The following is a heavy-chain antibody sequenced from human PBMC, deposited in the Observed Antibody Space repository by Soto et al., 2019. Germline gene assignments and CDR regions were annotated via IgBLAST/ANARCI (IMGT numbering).Heavy chain of an antibody. J-gene: IGHJ5*02. CDR3: ARDRRRGPKQPGNWFDP. CDR1: GFTFSDYY. V-gene: IGHV3-11*05. CDR2: ISSSSSYT. D-gene: IGHD6-13*01. Sequence: QVQLVESGGGLVKPGGSLRLSCAASGFTFSDYYMSWIRQAPGKGLEWVSYISSSSSYTNYADSVKGRFTISRDNAKNSLYLQMNSLRAEDTAVYYCARDRRRGPKQPGNWFDPWGQGTLVTVSS.